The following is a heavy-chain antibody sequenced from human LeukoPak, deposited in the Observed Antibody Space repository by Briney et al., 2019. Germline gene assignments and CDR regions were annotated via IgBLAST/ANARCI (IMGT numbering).Heavy chain of an antibody. CDR2: ISYDGSNK. D-gene: IGHD2-2*01. Sequence: GGSLRLSCAASGFTFSSYAMHWVRQAPGKGLEWVAGISYDGSNKYYAHSVNRRFTISSANSNNTLSLQMNTPRAEDTAVYYCATDLSPSYKRYCSSTSCYGPFDYCRQGTLVTVSS. CDR1: GFTFSSYA. CDR3: ATDLSPSYKRYCSSTSCYGPFDY. V-gene: IGHV3-30*04. J-gene: IGHJ4*02.